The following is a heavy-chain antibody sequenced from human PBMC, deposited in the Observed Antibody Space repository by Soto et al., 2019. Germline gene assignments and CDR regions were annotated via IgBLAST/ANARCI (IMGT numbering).Heavy chain of an antibody. D-gene: IGHD6-19*01. J-gene: IGHJ4*02. CDR2: ISGSGGST. CDR3: AKDRSSGWPYYFDY. Sequence: SCKASGYTFSSYYMNWVRQAPGKGLEWVSAISGSGGSTYYADSVKGRFTISRDNSKNTLYLQMNSLRAEDTAVYYCAKDRSSGWPYYFDYWGQGTLVTVSS. V-gene: IGHV3-23*01. CDR1: GYTFSSYY.